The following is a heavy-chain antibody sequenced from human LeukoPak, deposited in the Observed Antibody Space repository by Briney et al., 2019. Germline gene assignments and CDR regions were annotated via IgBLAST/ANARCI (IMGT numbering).Heavy chain of an antibody. Sequence: GGSLRLSCAASGFTFSNCAMSWVRQAPGKGLEWVSPIGGSGDNTYYADSVKGRFTISRDNSKNTLYLQVNSLRADDTAVYFCAKGIGGSSSGLDYWGRGTLVTVSS. CDR2: IGGSGDNT. D-gene: IGHD6-6*01. V-gene: IGHV3-23*01. J-gene: IGHJ4*02. CDR1: GFTFSNCA. CDR3: AKGIGGSSSGLDY.